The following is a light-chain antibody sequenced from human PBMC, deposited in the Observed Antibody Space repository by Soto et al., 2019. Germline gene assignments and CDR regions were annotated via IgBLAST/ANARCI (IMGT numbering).Light chain of an antibody. CDR3: SSYTRSSTAYV. CDR2: EVS. Sequence: QSVLTQPASVSGSPGQSITISCAGTSSDIGGYNYVSWYQQHPGKAPKVMIYEVSNRPSRVSNRFSGSKSGNTASLTISGLQAEDESDYYCSSYTRSSTAYVCGTGPKVTVL. J-gene: IGLJ1*01. V-gene: IGLV2-14*01. CDR1: SSDIGGYNY.